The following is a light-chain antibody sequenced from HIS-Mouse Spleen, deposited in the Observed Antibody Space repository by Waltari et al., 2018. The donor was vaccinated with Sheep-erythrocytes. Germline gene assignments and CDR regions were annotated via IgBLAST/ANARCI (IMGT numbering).Light chain of an antibody. CDR2: EVS. CDR1: SSAVGGYNY. V-gene: IGLV2-8*01. J-gene: IGLJ3*02. Sequence: QSALPQPPSASGSPGQSVTIPCTGTSSAVGGYNYVPWYQQHPGKAPTLMIYEVSKRPSGVPDRFSGSKSGNTASLTVSGLQAEDEADYYCSSYAGSNNWVFGGGTKLTVL. CDR3: SSYAGSNNWV.